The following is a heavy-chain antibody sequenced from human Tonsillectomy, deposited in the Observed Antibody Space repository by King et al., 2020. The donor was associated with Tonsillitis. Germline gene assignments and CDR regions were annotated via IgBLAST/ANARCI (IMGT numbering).Heavy chain of an antibody. Sequence: VQLVESGGGLVQPGGSLRLSCAASGFTFSSYDMHWVRQATGKGLEWVSAIGTAGDTYYPGAVKGRFTISRENAKNSLYLQMNSLRAGDTAVYYCARGDCSGGSCYGDYYYYYMDVWGKGTTVTVSS. V-gene: IGHV3-13*04. CDR1: GFTFSSYD. CDR3: ARGDCSGGSCYGDYYYYYMDV. J-gene: IGHJ6*03. D-gene: IGHD2-15*01. CDR2: IGTAGDT.